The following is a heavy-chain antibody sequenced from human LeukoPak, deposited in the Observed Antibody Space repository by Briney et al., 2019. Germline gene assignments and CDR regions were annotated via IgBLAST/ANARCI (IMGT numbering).Heavy chain of an antibody. Sequence: GGSLRLSCAASGFTFNSYAMHWVRQAPGKGLEWVAGISYDGSNKHYADSVKGRLTISRDNSKNTMYLQINSLRIEDTAVYYCARDRGWAFDIWCQGTMVTVSS. CDR2: ISYDGSNK. V-gene: IGHV3-30-3*01. CDR1: GFTFNSYA. J-gene: IGHJ3*02. CDR3: ARDRGWAFDI.